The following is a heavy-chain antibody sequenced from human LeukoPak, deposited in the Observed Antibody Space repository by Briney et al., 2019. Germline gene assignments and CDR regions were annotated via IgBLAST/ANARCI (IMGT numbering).Heavy chain of an antibody. D-gene: IGHD5-12*01. V-gene: IGHV3-23*01. CDR3: AKDRGYSGYDFPFFDY. CDR2: ISGSGGST. Sequence: QPGGSLRLSCAASGFTFSSYAMSWVRQAPGKGLEWVSAISGSGGSTYYADSVKGRFTISRDNSKNTLYLQMNSLRAEDTAVYYCAKDRGYSGYDFPFFDYWGQGTLVTVSS. J-gene: IGHJ4*02. CDR1: GFTFSSYA.